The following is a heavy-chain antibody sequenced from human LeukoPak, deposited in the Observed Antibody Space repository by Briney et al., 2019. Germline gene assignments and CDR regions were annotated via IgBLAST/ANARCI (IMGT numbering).Heavy chain of an antibody. CDR3: ARDRREYYDSSGYFDY. CDR2: IIPIFGTA. J-gene: IGHJ4*02. CDR1: GGTFSSYA. Sequence: ASVKVSCKASGGTFSSYAISWVRQAPGQGHEWMGGIIPIFGTANYAQKFQGRVTITADETTSTAYMELSSLRSEDTAVYYCARDRREYYDSSGYFDYWGQGTLVTVSS. V-gene: IGHV1-69*13. D-gene: IGHD3-22*01.